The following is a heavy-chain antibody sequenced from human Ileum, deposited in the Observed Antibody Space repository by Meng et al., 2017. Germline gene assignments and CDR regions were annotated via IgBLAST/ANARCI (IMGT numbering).Heavy chain of an antibody. Sequence: LVAGGGGLGQPGGSVSLSWVGSGISLTDAWRCWFRQATGERLEWGGRIERNTDGGTTDYAAPVQGRFTVSRDDSKNTLYLEMDSLIGEDTAVYFCATGAAAAEHWGQGPLVTVSS. D-gene: IGHD6-13*01. CDR1: GISLTDAW. CDR3: ATGAAAAEH. V-gene: IGHV3-15*04. J-gene: IGHJ4*02. CDR2: IERNTDGGTT.